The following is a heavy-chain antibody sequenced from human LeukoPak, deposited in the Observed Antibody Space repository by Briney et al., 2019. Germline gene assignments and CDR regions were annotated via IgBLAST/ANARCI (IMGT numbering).Heavy chain of an antibody. Sequence: PSETLSLTCAVYGGSFSGYYWSWIRQPPGKGLEWIGEINHSGSTNYNPSPKSRVTISVDTFKNQFSLKLSSVTAADTAVYYCARGTKGGYSYGLGLRFDYWGQGTLVTVSS. D-gene: IGHD5-18*01. CDR1: GGSFSGYY. V-gene: IGHV4-34*01. CDR3: ARGTKGGYSYGLGLRFDY. J-gene: IGHJ4*02. CDR2: INHSGST.